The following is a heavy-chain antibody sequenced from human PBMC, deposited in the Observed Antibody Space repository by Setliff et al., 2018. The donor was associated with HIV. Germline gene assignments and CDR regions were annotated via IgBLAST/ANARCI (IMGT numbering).Heavy chain of an antibody. CDR3: TRDGGGDYGVY. J-gene: IGHJ4*02. Sequence: GGSLRLSCTASGFSIDDYAINWFRQAPGRGLEWVGLVRGIAYGGTTEYAASVRGRFPISRDDSKNIAYLQMNSLKTEDTAVYLCTRDGGGDYGVYWGQGTRVTAPQ. V-gene: IGHV3-49*03. D-gene: IGHD3-3*01. CDR2: VRGIAYGGTT. CDR1: GFSIDDYA.